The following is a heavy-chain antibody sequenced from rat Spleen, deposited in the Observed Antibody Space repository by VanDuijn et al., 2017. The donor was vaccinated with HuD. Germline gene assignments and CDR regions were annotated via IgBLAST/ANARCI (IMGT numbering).Heavy chain of an antibody. CDR1: GFTFSDYN. D-gene: IGHD1-12*01. CDR2: ISYDGSAT. Sequence: EVQLVESGGGLVQPGRSLKVSCAASGFTFSDYNMAWVRQAPKKGLEWVASISYDGSATYYRDSVKGRFTLSRDNAKSTLFLQMNSLRSEDTATYYCTRGTYYRHWGQGVMVTVSS. V-gene: IGHV5-7*01. CDR3: TRGTYYRH. J-gene: IGHJ2*01.